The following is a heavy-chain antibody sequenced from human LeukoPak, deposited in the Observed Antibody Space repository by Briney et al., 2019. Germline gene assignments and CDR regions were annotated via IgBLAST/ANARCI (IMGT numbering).Heavy chain of an antibody. V-gene: IGHV1-2*02. D-gene: IGHD3-10*01. Sequence: ASVKVSCKASGYTFTGYYMHWVRQAPGQGLEWMGWINPNSGGTNYAQKFQGRVTMTRDTSTSTVYMELSSLRSEDTAVYYCARKGSFGDDDAFDIWGQGTMVTVSS. CDR1: GYTFTGYY. CDR3: ARKGSFGDDDAFDI. J-gene: IGHJ3*02. CDR2: INPNSGGT.